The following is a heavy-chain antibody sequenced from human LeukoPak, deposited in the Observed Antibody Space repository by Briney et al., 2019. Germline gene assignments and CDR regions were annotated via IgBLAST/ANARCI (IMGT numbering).Heavy chain of an antibody. D-gene: IGHD6-13*01. CDR1: GFTFSSYW. J-gene: IGHJ4*02. CDR3: ARLGSWHRRDDY. Sequence: GGSLRLSCAASGFTFSSYWMHWVRQAPGKGLVWVSRINSDGSSTSYADSVKGGFTISSDNAKNTLYLQMDSLRAEDTAVYYCARLGSWHRRDDYWGQGTLVTVSS. V-gene: IGHV3-74*01. CDR2: INSDGSST.